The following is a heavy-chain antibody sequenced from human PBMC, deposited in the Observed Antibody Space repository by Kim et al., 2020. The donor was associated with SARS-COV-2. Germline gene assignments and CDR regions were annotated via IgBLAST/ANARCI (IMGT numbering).Heavy chain of an antibody. D-gene: IGHD3-22*01. CDR1: GVSISSGGDY. CDR2: IYYSGST. CDR3: ARGRAGHYYDSSGYYGY. V-gene: IGHV4-31*03. J-gene: IGHJ4*02. Sequence: SETLSLTCTVSGVSISSGGDYWSWIRQHPGKGLEWIGYIYYSGSTYYNPSLKSRVTISVDTSKNQFSLKLSSVTAADTAVYYCARGRAGHYYDSSGYYGYWGQGTLVTVSS.